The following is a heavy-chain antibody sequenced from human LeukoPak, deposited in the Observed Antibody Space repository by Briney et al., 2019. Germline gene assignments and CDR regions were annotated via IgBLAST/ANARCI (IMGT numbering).Heavy chain of an antibody. Sequence: ASVKVSCKASGYTFTSYDINWVRQATGQGLEWMGWMNPNSGNTGYAQKFQGRVTITRNTSISTAYMELSSLRSGDTAVYICAREGIIAAAYNWGQGTPGTVSS. V-gene: IGHV1-8*03. CDR3: AREGIIAAAYN. CDR2: MNPNSGNT. D-gene: IGHD6-13*01. CDR1: GYTFTSYD. J-gene: IGHJ4*02.